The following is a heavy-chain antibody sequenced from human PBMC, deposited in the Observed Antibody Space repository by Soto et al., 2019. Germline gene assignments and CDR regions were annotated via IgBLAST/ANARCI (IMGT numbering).Heavy chain of an antibody. Sequence: PSETLSLTCAVSGASIGSGGWWSWVRQPPGKGLEWIAEIFHDGNTNYSPSLKSRVTISVDKSQNQFSLNVHSVTAADTAVYYCARHEGWTGPDQWGQGTLVTVSS. J-gene: IGHJ5*02. CDR3: ARHEGWTGPDQ. V-gene: IGHV4-4*02. CDR2: IFHDGNT. CDR1: GASIGSGGW. D-gene: IGHD2-8*02.